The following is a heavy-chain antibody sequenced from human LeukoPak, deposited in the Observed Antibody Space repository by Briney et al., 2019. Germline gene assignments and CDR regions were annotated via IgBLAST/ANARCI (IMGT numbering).Heavy chain of an antibody. V-gene: IGHV4-34*01. J-gene: IGHJ4*02. CDR2: TNHSGST. D-gene: IGHD3-10*01. Sequence: SETLSLTCAVYGGSFSGYYWSWIRQPPGKGLEWIGETNHSGSTNYNPSLKSRVTISVDTSKNQFSLKLSSVTAADTAVYYCARDTAGTDYWGQGTLVTVSS. CDR1: GGSFSGYY. CDR3: ARDTAGTDY.